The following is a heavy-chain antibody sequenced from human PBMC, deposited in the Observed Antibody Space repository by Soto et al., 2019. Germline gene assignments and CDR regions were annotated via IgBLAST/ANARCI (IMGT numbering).Heavy chain of an antibody. J-gene: IGHJ6*02. CDR3: ARHVRAAAGYYYYYYGMDV. CDR1: GYSFTSYW. D-gene: IGHD6-13*01. Sequence: GESLKISCKGSGYSFTSYWIGWVRQMPGKGLEWMGIIYPGDFDTRYSPSFQGQVTISADKSISTAYLQWSSLKASDTAMYYCARHVRAAAGYYYYYYGMDVWGQGTTVTVSS. CDR2: IYPGDFDT. V-gene: IGHV5-51*01.